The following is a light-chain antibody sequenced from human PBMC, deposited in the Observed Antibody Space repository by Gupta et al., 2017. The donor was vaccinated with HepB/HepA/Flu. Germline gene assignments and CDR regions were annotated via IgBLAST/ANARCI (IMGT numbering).Light chain of an antibody. V-gene: IGLV3-25*03. J-gene: IGLJ3*02. Sequence: SYELTPPPSVSVSPGQTARITCSGDALPKQYAYWYQQKPGQAPVLLIYKDSERPSGIPERFSGSSSGTTVTLTISGVQAEDEADYYCQSADSSGTYEVFGGGTKLTVL. CDR1: ALPKQY. CDR3: QSADSSGTYEV. CDR2: KDS.